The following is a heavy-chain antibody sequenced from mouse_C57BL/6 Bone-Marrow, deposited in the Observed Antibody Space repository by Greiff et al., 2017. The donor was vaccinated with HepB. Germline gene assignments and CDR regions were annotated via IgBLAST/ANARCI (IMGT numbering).Heavy chain of an antibody. CDR1: GYTFTSYG. CDR2: IYPRSGNT. CDR3: ACAYYYGSSRDFEV. D-gene: IGHD1-1*01. J-gene: IGHJ1*03. Sequence: QVQLQQSGAELARPGASVKLSCKASGYTFTSYGISWVKQRTGQGLEWIGEIYPRSGNTYYNEKFKGKATLTADKSSSTAYMELRSLTSEDSAVSVYACAYYYGSSRDFEVWGTGTTVTVSS. V-gene: IGHV1-81*01.